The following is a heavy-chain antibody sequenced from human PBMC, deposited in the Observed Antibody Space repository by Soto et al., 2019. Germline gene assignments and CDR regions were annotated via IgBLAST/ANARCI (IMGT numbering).Heavy chain of an antibody. J-gene: IGHJ4*02. CDR3: NSREWSGVTTAPDQSDY. CDR1: GFTFGDYA. D-gene: IGHD4-4*01. Sequence: GGSLRLSCTASGFTFGDYAMSWFRQAPGKGLEWVGFIRSKAYGGTTEYAASVKGRFTISRDDSKSIAYLQMNSLKTEDTAVYYCNSREWSGVTTAPDQSDYWGQGTLVTVSS. V-gene: IGHV3-49*03. CDR2: IRSKAYGGTT.